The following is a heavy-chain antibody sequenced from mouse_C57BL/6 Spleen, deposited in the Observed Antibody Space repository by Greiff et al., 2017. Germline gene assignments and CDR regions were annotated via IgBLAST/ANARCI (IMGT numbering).Heavy chain of an antibody. V-gene: IGHV1-69*01. CDR2: IDPSDSYT. D-gene: IGHD2-2*01. CDR3: ARCGGLRAWFAY. Sequence: QVQLQQPGAELVMPGASVKLSCKASGYTFTSYWMHWVKQRPGQGLEWIGEIDPSDSYTNYNQKFKGKSTLTVDKSSSTAYMQLSSLTSEDSAVYYGARCGGLRAWFAYWGQGTLVTVSA. CDR1: GYTFTSYW. J-gene: IGHJ3*01.